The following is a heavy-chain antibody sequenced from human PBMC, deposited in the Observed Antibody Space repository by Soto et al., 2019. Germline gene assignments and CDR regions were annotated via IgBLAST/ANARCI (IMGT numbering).Heavy chain of an antibody. V-gene: IGHV4-34*01. D-gene: IGHD4-4*01. CDR2: INHSGST. CDR1: GGSFSGYY. Sequence: PSETLSLTCAVYGGSFSGYYWSWIRQPPGKGLEWIGEINHSGSTNYNPSLKSRVTISVDTSKNQFSLKLSSVTAADTAVYYFAIRAHDYSNYGARYYYGMDVWGQGTTVTVSS. CDR3: AIRAHDYSNYGARYYYGMDV. J-gene: IGHJ6*02.